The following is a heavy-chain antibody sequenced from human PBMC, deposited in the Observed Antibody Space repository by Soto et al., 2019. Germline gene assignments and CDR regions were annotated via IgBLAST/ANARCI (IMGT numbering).Heavy chain of an antibody. D-gene: IGHD2-15*01. V-gene: IGHV4-34*01. CDR2: INHSGST. CDR1: GGSFSGYY. J-gene: IGHJ6*03. Sequence: SETLSLTCAVYGGSFSGYYWSWIRQPPGKGLEWIGEINHSGSTNYNPSLKSRVTISVDTSKNQFSLKLSSVTAADTAVYYCARRGKDIVVVVAAKGYYYYMDVWGKGTTVTVSS. CDR3: ARRGKDIVVVVAAKGYYYYMDV.